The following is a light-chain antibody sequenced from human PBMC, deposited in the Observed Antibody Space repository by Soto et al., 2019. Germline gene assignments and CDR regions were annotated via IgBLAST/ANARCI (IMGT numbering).Light chain of an antibody. Sequence: QSALTHSPSASGSPGQSVTISFTGTKSDIGVYDFDSWYQHHPGKAPRLIIYEVVQRPSGVPDRFSGSKSGNTASLTVSGLQAADGADYFCKSYAGSNTYVFGSGTKVTVL. V-gene: IGLV2-8*01. J-gene: IGLJ1*01. CDR1: KSDIGVYDF. CDR2: EVV. CDR3: KSYAGSNTYV.